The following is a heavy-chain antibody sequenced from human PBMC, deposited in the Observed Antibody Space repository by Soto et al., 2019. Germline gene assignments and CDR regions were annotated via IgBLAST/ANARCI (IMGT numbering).Heavy chain of an antibody. CDR2: AIPVYGST. Sequence: QVQLVQSGAEVKKPGTSVKVSCEVSGGTFSNYAITWVRQAPGQGLEWLGGAIPVYGSTNYAQKFQGRVTITAGESATTTFMELSSLRSDGTAVYYLARRGVANSRDAFDIWGQGTLVTVS. J-gene: IGHJ3*02. CDR1: GGTFSNYA. CDR3: ARRGVANSRDAFDI. V-gene: IGHV1-69*01. D-gene: IGHD1-26*01.